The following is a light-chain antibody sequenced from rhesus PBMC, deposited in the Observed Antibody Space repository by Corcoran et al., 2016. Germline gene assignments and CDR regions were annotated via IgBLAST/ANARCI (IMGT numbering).Light chain of an antibody. CDR2: KAS. CDR1: ENVNNY. V-gene: IGKV1-74*01. J-gene: IGKJ4*01. CDR3: QHSYGTPPT. Sequence: DIQMTQSPSSLSASVGDRVTITCRASENVNNYLHWYQQKPGKAPKHLIYKASTLQSGVPSRFSGSGSGTDFTLTISSLQPEDFATYYCQHSYGTPPTFGGGTKVELK.